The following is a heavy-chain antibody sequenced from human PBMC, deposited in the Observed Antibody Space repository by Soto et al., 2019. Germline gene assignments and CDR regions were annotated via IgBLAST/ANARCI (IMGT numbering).Heavy chain of an antibody. V-gene: IGHV6-1*01. D-gene: IGHD2-2*01. CDR2: TYYRSKWYN. Sequence: QVQLQQSGPGLVKPSQTLSLTCDISGDSVSTYDATWNWIRQSPSRGLEWLGRTYYRSKWYNDYSASVRTRITTIPDTYTNQIPLHLNSVTPYDTAVYYCVRLVGNSWLDSWGQGTLVTVSS. J-gene: IGHJ5*01. CDR1: GDSVSTYDAT. CDR3: VRLVGNSWLDS.